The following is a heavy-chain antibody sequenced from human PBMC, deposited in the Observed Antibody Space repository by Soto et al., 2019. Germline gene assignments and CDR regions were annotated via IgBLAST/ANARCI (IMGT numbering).Heavy chain of an antibody. CDR1: GFTFSSYA. CDR2: ISYDGSNK. V-gene: IGHV3-30-3*01. CDR3: ARDRERWKVTTAYYYGMDV. J-gene: IGHJ6*02. D-gene: IGHD4-4*01. Sequence: QVQLVESGGGVVQPGRSLRLSCAASGFTFSSYAMHWVRQAPGKGLEWVAVISYDGSNKYYADSVKGRFTISRDNSKNTLYLEMNSLRAEDTAVYYCARDRERWKVTTAYYYGMDVWGQGTTVTVSS.